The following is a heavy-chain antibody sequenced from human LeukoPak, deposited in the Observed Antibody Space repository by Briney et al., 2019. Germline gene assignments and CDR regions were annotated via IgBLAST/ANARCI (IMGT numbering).Heavy chain of an antibody. Sequence: PGGSLRLSCAASGFTFSSYWMSWVRQAPGKGLEWVSAIDPSSTYIYYADSVKGRFTISRDNAENSLYLQMNSLRVEDTAVYYCARAPTVLVGYCSSSSCQADYWGQGTLVTVSS. D-gene: IGHD2-2*01. V-gene: IGHV3-21*01. CDR2: IDPSSTYI. J-gene: IGHJ4*02. CDR1: GFTFSSYW. CDR3: ARAPTVLVGYCSSSSCQADY.